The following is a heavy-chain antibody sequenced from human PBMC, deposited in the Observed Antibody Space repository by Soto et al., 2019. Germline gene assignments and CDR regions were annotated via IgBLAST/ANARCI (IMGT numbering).Heavy chain of an antibody. J-gene: IGHJ4*02. Sequence: QVQLQESGPGLVKPSGTLSLTCAVSGGSISSSNWWSWVRQPPGKGLEWIGEIYHSGSTNYNPSPKSRVTISVDKSKNQFSLKLSSVTAADTAVYYCARAHPGDGSGRADDYWGQGTLVTVSS. CDR2: IYHSGST. CDR3: ARAHPGDGSGRADDY. CDR1: GGSISSSNW. V-gene: IGHV4-4*02. D-gene: IGHD3-10*01.